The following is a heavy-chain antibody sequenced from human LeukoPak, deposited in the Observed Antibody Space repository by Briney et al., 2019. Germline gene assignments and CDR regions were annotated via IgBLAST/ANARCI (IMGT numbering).Heavy chain of an antibody. Sequence: TGGSLRLSCAASGFTFSTYRMSWVRQAPGKGLEWVANIKEDGGEKNYVDSVKGRFTISRDNARNSLHLQMNSLRAEDTAMYYCATYSRSSGWFDPRGQGTLVTVSS. D-gene: IGHD4-11*01. CDR2: IKEDGGEK. V-gene: IGHV3-7*01. CDR3: ATYSRSSGWFDP. CDR1: GFTFSTYR. J-gene: IGHJ5*02.